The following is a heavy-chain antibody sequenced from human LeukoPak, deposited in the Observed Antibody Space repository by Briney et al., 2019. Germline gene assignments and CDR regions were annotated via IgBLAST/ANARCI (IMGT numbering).Heavy chain of an antibody. CDR1: GFTFSSYE. CDR2: ISSSGSTI. J-gene: IGHJ1*01. D-gene: IGHD2-21*02. V-gene: IGHV3-48*03. Sequence: GGSLRLSCAASGFTFSSYEMNWVRQAPGKGLEWVSYISSSGSTIYYADSVKGRFTISRDNAKNSLYLQMNSLRAEDTAVYYCVSECSGGDCYSEGYFQHRGQGTLVTVSS. CDR3: VSECSGGDCYSEGYFQH.